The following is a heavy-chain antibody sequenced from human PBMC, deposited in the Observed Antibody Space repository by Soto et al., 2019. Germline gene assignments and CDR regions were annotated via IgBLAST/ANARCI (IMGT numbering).Heavy chain of an antibody. J-gene: IGHJ6*02. D-gene: IGHD2-2*01. CDR2: ISYDGSNK. V-gene: IGHV3-30*18. CDR3: AKEYCSSTSCFQYYYYYYGMDV. CDR1: GFTFSSYG. Sequence: QVQLVESGGGVVQPGRSLRLSCAASGFTFSSYGMHWVRQAPGKGLEWVAVISYDGSNKYYADSVKGRFTISRDNSKNTLYLQMNSLRAEDTAVYYCAKEYCSSTSCFQYYYYYYGMDVWGQGTTVTVSS.